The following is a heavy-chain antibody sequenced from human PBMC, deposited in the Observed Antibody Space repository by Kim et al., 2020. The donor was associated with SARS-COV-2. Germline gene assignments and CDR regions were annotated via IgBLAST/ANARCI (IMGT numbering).Heavy chain of an antibody. CDR3: ARDAGGPTYYYGSGSFSWFDP. CDR2: VSYSGNT. Sequence: SETLSLTCTVSGGSISRYSWIWIRQPPGKGLEWIGCVSYSGNTNYNPSLKSRVTTSVDTSKNQFSLKLTSVTAADTAVYYCARDAGGPTYYYGSGSFSWFDPWGRGTLVTVSS. CDR1: GGSISRYS. J-gene: IGHJ5*02. V-gene: IGHV4-59*12. D-gene: IGHD3-10*01.